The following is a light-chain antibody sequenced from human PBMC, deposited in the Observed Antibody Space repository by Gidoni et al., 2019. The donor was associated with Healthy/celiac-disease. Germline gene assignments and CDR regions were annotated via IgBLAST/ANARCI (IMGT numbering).Light chain of an antibody. V-gene: IGKV4-1*01. CDR1: QSVLYSSNNKNY. J-gene: IGKJ2*01. CDR2: WAS. CDR3: QKYYSTPYT. Sequence: DIVRTQYPDSLAVSLGERATINCKSSQSVLYSSNNKNYLAWYQQKPGQPPKLLIYWASTRESGVPDRFRGSGSGTDFTLTISSLQAEDVAVYYCQKYYSTPYTFGQGTKLEIK.